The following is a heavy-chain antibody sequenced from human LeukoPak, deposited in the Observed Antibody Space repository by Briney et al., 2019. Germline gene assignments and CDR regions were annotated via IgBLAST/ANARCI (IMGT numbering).Heavy chain of an antibody. V-gene: IGHV4-59*01. CDR3: ARYSYGYRSAFDI. Sequence: PSETLSLTCTVSGGSISSYYWSRIRQPPGKGLEWIGYIYYSGSTNYNPSLKSRVTISVDTSKNQFSLKLSSVTAADTAVYYCARYSYGYRSAFDIWGQGTMVTVSS. CDR2: IYYSGST. D-gene: IGHD5-18*01. J-gene: IGHJ3*02. CDR1: GGSISSYY.